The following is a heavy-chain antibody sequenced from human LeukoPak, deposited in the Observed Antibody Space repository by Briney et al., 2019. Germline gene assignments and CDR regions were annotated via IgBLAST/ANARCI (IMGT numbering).Heavy chain of an antibody. CDR2: ISGSDGST. D-gene: IGHD3-22*01. CDR3: AKDGGYYDFDP. Sequence: PGGSLRLSCAASGFTFSSYGMSWVRQAPGKGLEWVSVISGSDGSTYYADSVKGRFTISRDNSKNTLYLQMYSLRVEDTAVYYCAKDGGYYDFDPWGQGTLVTVSS. CDR1: GFTFSSYG. J-gene: IGHJ5*02. V-gene: IGHV3-23*01.